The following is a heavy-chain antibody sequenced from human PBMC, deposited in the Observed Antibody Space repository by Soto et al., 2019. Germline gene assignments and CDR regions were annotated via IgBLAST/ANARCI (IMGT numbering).Heavy chain of an antibody. D-gene: IGHD3-22*01. J-gene: IGHJ1*01. CDR1: GGSFSRYT. Sequence: SVKVSSKASGGSFSRYTINWVRQAPGQGLEWMGGITPMFGKPNYAQKFLGRVTITADESTSTGYLELRSLRSDDTAVYYCARDGALYDSSAYYF. V-gene: IGHV1-69*13. CDR3: ARDGALYDSSAYYF. CDR2: ITPMFGKP.